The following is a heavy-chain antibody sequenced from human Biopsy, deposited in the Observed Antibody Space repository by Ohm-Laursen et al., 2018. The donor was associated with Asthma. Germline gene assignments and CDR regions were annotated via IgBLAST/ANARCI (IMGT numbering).Heavy chain of an antibody. D-gene: IGHD3-22*01. CDR3: ARIPRRSGSYFVDY. CDR1: GDSITSGGCC. J-gene: IGHJ4*02. Sequence: TLSLTCTVSGDSITSGGCCWNWIRQHPGNGLEWIGYIHHSGTSYFNPSLKSRVSFSRDTSKNQFSLRLSSVTAADTAMYYCARIPRRSGSYFVDYWGQGTLVTVSS. V-gene: IGHV4-31*03. CDR2: IHHSGTS.